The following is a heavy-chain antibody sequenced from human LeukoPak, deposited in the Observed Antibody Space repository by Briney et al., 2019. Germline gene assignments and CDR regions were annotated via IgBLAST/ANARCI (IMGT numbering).Heavy chain of an antibody. J-gene: IGHJ4*02. Sequence: SETLSLTCAVYGGSFSGYYWSWIRQPPGKGLEWIGEINHSGSTNYNPSLKSRVTISVDTSKNQFSLKLSSVTAADTAVYYCARWQFGYHIDYWGRGTLVTVSS. CDR3: ARWQFGYHIDY. CDR2: INHSGST. V-gene: IGHV4-34*01. CDR1: GGSFSGYY. D-gene: IGHD3-3*01.